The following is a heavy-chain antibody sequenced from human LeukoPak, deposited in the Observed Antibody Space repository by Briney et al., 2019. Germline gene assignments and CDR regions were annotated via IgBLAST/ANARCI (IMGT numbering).Heavy chain of an antibody. V-gene: IGHV3-30*18. D-gene: IGHD6-19*01. CDR3: AKDQDPIAVAGYYFDY. CDR2: ISYDGSNK. Sequence: GGSLRLSCAASGFTFSSYGMHWVRQAPGKGLEGVAVISYDGSNKYYADSVKGRFTISRDNSKNTLYLQMNSLRAEDTAVYYCAKDQDPIAVAGYYFDYWGQGTLVTVSS. CDR1: GFTFSSYG. J-gene: IGHJ4*02.